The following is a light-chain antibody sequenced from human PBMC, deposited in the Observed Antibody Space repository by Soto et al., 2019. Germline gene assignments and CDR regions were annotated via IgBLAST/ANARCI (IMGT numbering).Light chain of an antibody. CDR1: RDISRY. CDR2: AAS. Sequence: DIQLTQSPSFVSASVGERVTITCRASRDISRYLAWYQQKPGEAPKLLISAASTLQSGVPPRFSGSGSGTEFTLTVSYLLPEDFATYYWQQSYCYSSFGQGTRLEIK. V-gene: IGKV1-9*01. J-gene: IGKJ5*01. CDR3: QQSYCYSS.